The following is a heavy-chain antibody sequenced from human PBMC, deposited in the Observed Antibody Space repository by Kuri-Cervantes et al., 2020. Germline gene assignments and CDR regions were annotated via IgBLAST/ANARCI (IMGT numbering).Heavy chain of an antibody. J-gene: IGHJ6*02. D-gene: IGHD2-2*01. Sequence: GESLKISCAASGFTFSSYDMHWVRQATGKGLEWVSAIGTVGDTYYPGSVKGRFTISRENAKNSLYLQMNSLRAGDTAVYYCARDRRSSPGGMDVWGQGTTVTVSS. CDR2: IGTVGDT. CDR3: ARDRRSSPGGMDV. CDR1: GFTFSSYD. V-gene: IGHV3-13*01.